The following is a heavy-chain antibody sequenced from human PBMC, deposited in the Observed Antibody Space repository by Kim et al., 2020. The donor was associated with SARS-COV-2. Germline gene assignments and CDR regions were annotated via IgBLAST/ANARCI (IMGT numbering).Heavy chain of an antibody. Sequence: ASVKVSCKASGYTFTGYYMHWVRQAPGQGLEWMGWINPNSGGTNYAQKFQGRVTMTRDTSISTAYMELSRLRSDDTAVYYCARVCRVGIAVAGTGGYFDYWGQGTLVTVSS. CDR3: ARVCRVGIAVAGTGGYFDY. D-gene: IGHD6-19*01. CDR1: GYTFTGYY. J-gene: IGHJ4*02. V-gene: IGHV1-2*02. CDR2: INPNSGGT.